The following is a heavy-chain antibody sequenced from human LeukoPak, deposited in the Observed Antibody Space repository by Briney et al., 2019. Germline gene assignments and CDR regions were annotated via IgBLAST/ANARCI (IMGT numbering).Heavy chain of an antibody. CDR2: IWYDRSNK. CDR3: ARAEPIAAAGTNFDY. V-gene: IGHV3-33*01. Sequence: GGSLRLSCAASGFTFSSYGMHWVRQAPGKGLEWVAVIWYDRSNKYYADSVKGRFTISRDNSKNTLYLQMNSLRAEDTAVYYCARAEPIAAAGTNFDYWGQGTLVTVSS. D-gene: IGHD6-13*01. CDR1: GFTFSSYG. J-gene: IGHJ4*02.